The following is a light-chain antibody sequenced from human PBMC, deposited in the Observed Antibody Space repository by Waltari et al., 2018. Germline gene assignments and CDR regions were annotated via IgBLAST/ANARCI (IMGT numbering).Light chain of an antibody. J-gene: IGLJ3*02. CDR3: AGWDDSLNGV. Sequence: QSVLTQPPSASGTPGQRVIISCSGSGSNIVIHTVNWYRQVPGTAPELLIYRDNQRPSGVPDRFSGSKSGTSASLAISGLQSEDEADYYCAGWDDSLNGVFGGGTKLTVL. CDR1: GSNIVIHT. V-gene: IGLV1-44*01. CDR2: RDN.